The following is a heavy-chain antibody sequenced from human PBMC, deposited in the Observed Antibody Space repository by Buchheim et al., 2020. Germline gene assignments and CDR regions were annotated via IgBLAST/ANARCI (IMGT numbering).Heavy chain of an antibody. Sequence: EVQLVESGGGLVQPGGFLRLSCAASGFTFSSYEMNWVRQAPGKGLEWVSYIGSSGSTIYYADSVKGRFTISIDNAKNSLYLHMNSLRVEDTAVYYCARGGGYDFWSGSNGMDVWGQGTT. CDR3: ARGGGYDFWSGSNGMDV. V-gene: IGHV3-48*03. D-gene: IGHD3-3*01. J-gene: IGHJ6*02. CDR2: IGSSGSTI. CDR1: GFTFSSYE.